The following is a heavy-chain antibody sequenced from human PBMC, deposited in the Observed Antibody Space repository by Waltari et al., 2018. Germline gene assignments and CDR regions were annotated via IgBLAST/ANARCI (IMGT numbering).Heavy chain of an antibody. CDR1: GGSMTNYY. CDR2: LYYSGST. V-gene: IGHV4-59*08. J-gene: IGHJ4*02. D-gene: IGHD2-21*01. CDR3: ARRDSFTDF. Sequence: QVQLQESGPGLVKPSETLSLICTVSGGSMTNYYWGWVRQPPGMGLEWIGDLYYSGSTYSAGSTAYNPSLKSRVTISINTPRDQFSLELRSVTAADTAVYYCARRDSFTDFWGQGTLIIVSS.